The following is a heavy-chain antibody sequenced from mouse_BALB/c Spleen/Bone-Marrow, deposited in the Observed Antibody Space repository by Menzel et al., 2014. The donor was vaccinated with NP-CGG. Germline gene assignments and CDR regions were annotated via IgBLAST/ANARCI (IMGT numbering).Heavy chain of an antibody. J-gene: IGHJ2*01. D-gene: IGHD2-4*01. V-gene: IGHV14-3*02. Sequence: EVQLQESGAELVKPGASVKLSCTASGFNIKDTYMHWVKQRPEQGLEWIGRIDPANGNTKYDPKFQGKATITADTSSNTAYLQLSSLTSEDTAVYYCARGYYDYDLDYWGQGTTLTVSS. CDR1: GFNIKDTY. CDR3: ARGYYDYDLDY. CDR2: IDPANGNT.